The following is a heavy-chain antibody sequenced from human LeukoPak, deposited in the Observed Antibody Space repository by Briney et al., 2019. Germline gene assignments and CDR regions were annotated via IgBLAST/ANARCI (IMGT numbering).Heavy chain of an antibody. CDR1: GFTFSSYA. J-gene: IGHJ6*02. V-gene: IGHV3-23*01. CDR3: AKDLRPWFGELFWPNYYYDMDV. D-gene: IGHD3-10*01. CDR2: ISGSGGST. Sequence: GGSLRLSCAASGFTFSSYAINWVRQAPGKGLEWVSAISGSGGSTYYADSVKGRFTISRDNSKNTLYLQMNSLRAEDTALYYCAKDLRPWFGELFWPNYYYDMDVWGQGTTVTVSS.